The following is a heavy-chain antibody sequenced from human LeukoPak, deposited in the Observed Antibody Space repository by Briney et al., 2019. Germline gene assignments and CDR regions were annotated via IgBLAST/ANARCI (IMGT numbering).Heavy chain of an antibody. CDR3: AGGDDYGDRNYLDS. CDR1: GFTFRSYP. V-gene: IGHV3-21*06. J-gene: IGHJ4*02. CDR2: IGGRRTYT. D-gene: IGHD4-17*01. Sequence: GGSLRLSCAASGFTFRSYPMTWVRQPPGKGLEWVSSIGGRRTYTYYADSVKGRFTISRDNAKNSLDLQMNNLRAEDTAVYYCAGGDDYGDRNYLDSWGQGTLVTVSS.